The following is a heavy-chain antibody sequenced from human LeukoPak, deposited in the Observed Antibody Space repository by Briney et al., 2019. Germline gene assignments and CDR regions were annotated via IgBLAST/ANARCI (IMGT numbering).Heavy chain of an antibody. V-gene: IGHV3-53*01. Sequence: PGGSLRLSCVGSGFTVSDNYMNWVRQTPGKGLEWVSVIYTTEQTYYADSVKGRFTISRNNSKNTVYLQMNGLRVDDTAIYYCVRDPALGHWYFDLWGRATLVTVS. CDR2: IYTTEQT. J-gene: IGHJ2*01. CDR3: VRDPALGHWYFDL. D-gene: IGHD3-16*01. CDR1: GFTVSDNY.